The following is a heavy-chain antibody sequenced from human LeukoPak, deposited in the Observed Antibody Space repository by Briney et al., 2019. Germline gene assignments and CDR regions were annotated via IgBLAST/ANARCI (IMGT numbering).Heavy chain of an antibody. J-gene: IGHJ4*02. D-gene: IGHD2-2*01. Sequence: SESLSLTCTVSGGTISTYYWTWIRQPPGKGLEWIGYIYYSGSADYKASLKGRVTISGDKSKNPFYLQQSCVTAADTAVYYCARHKPSTYPGGPYDYWGQGTLVTVSS. CDR2: IYYSGSA. V-gene: IGHV4-59*08. CDR1: GGTISTYY. CDR3: ARHKPSTYPGGPYDY.